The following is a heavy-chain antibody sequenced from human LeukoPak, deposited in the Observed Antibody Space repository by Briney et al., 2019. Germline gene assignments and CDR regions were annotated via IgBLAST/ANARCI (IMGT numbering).Heavy chain of an antibody. CDR1: GFTFSSYA. V-gene: IGHV3-30*04. D-gene: IGHD5-18*01. CDR2: ISYDGSNK. Sequence: GGSLRLSCAASGFTFSSYAMHWVRQAPGKGLEWVAVISYDGSNKYYADSVKGRFTISRDNSKNTLYLQMNSLRAEDTAVYYCAKDLGQYSYGLFDYWGQGTLVTVSS. CDR3: AKDLGQYSYGLFDY. J-gene: IGHJ4*02.